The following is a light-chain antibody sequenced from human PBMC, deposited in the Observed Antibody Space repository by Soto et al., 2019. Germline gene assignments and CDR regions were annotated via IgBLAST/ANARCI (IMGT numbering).Light chain of an antibody. CDR2: TAS. J-gene: IGKJ1*01. Sequence: EIQMTQSPSSVTASVGDRFTITCLASQDIITWLAWYQQKPGKAPNLLIYTASSLQSGVTSRFSGSGSGTDFTLTISSLQAEDFATYYCLQDYNYPWTFGQVTQVEIK. V-gene: IGKV1-12*01. CDR3: LQDYNYPWT. CDR1: QDIITW.